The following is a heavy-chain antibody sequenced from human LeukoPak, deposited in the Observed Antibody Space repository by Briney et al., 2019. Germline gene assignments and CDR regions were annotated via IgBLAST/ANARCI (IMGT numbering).Heavy chain of an antibody. CDR1: GGTFSSYA. J-gene: IGHJ4*02. CDR2: INPNSGGT. V-gene: IGHV1-2*02. D-gene: IGHD5-18*01. Sequence: ASVKVSCKASGGTFSSYAISWVRQAPGQGLEWMGWINPNSGGTNYAQKFQGRVTMTRDTSISTAYMELSRLRSDDTAVYYCATSIGYSYGYDYWGQGTLVTVSS. CDR3: ATSIGYSYGYDY.